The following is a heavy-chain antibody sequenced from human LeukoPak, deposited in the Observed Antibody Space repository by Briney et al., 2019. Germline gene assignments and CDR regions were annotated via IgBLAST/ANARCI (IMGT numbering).Heavy chain of an antibody. CDR2: IHPSGST. D-gene: IGHD6-25*01. Sequence: PLETLSLTCAIYGGSFSHYYWSWIRQPPGKGLEWVGEIHPSGSTSFNPSLESRVSISKDTSKNQFSLKLTSVTAADTAVYYCSRGSDESKTGDYWGQGTLVTVSS. J-gene: IGHJ4*02. CDR3: SRGSDESKTGDY. V-gene: IGHV4-34*01. CDR1: GGSFSHYY.